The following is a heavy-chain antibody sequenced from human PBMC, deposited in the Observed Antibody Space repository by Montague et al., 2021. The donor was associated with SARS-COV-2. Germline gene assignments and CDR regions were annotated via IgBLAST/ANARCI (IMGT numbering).Heavy chain of an antibody. J-gene: IGHJ6*02. V-gene: IGHV4-31*03. CDR2: IYYRGST. Sequence: TLSLTCTVSGGSISSGGYYWSWIRQHPGKGLEWIGYIYYRGSTYYNPSLKSRVTISVDTSKNQFSLKLSSVTAADTAVYYCAAKIVVGPAAYYYYYGMDVWGQGTTVTVSS. CDR3: AAKIVVGPAAYYYYYGMDV. CDR1: GGSISSGGYY. D-gene: IGHD2-2*01.